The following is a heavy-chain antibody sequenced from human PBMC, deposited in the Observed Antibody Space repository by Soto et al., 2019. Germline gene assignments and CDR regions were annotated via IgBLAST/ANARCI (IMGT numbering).Heavy chain of an antibody. CDR2: INAGNGNT. D-gene: IGHD4-17*01. CDR3: ARDSRIKNEYGDYTYYYGMDV. J-gene: IGHJ6*02. V-gene: IGHV1-3*01. CDR1: GYTFTSYA. Sequence: APVKVSCKASGYTFTSYAMHWVRQAPGQRLEWMGWINAGNGNTKYSQKFQGRVTITRDTSASTAYMELSSLRSEDTAVYYCARDSRIKNEYGDYTYYYGMDVWGQGTTVTVSS.